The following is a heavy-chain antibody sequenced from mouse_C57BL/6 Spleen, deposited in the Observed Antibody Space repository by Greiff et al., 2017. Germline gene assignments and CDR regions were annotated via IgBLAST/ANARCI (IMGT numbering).Heavy chain of an antibody. CDR3: ARRGITGTDY. V-gene: IGHV5-17*01. D-gene: IGHD4-1*01. CDR2: ISSGSSTI. Sequence: VQLKESGGGLVKPGGSLKLSCAASGFTFSDYGMHWVRQAPEKGLEWVAYISSGSSTIYYADTVKGRFTISRDNAKNTLFLQMTSLRSEETAMYYCARRGITGTDYWGQGTTLTVSS. J-gene: IGHJ2*01. CDR1: GFTFSDYG.